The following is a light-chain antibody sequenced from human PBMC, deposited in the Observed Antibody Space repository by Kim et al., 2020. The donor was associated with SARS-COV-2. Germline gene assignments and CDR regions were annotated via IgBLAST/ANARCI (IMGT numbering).Light chain of an antibody. CDR1: QSVSSSY. Sequence: PGERVTLSCRASQSVSSSYLSWYQQKPGQAPRLLIYGASTRATSIPARFSGSGSGTDFILTISSLQPEDFAVYYCQQDYNLFTFGPGTKVDIK. V-gene: IGKV3D-7*01. J-gene: IGKJ3*01. CDR2: GAS. CDR3: QQDYNLFT.